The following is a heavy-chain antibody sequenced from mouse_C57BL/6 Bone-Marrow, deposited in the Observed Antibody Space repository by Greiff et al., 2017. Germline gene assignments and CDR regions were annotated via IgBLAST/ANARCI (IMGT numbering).Heavy chain of an antibody. CDR2: IDPENGDT. J-gene: IGHJ3*01. CDR3: TTEAICYDYEGFAY. D-gene: IGHD2-4*01. V-gene: IGHV14-4*01. Sequence: EVQLQQSGAELVRPGASVKLSCTASGFNIKDDYMHWVKQRPEQGLEWIGWIDPENGDTEYASKFQGKATITADTSSNTAYLQLSSLTSEDTAVYYCTTEAICYDYEGFAYWGQGTLVTVSA. CDR1: GFNIKDDY.